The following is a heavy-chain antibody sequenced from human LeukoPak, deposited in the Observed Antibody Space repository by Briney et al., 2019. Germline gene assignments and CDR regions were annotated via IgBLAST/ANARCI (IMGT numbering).Heavy chain of an antibody. CDR2: MNPSGGNT. CDR3: ARGISGYSYGYGDN. D-gene: IGHD5-18*01. CDR1: GYNFIDYD. Sequence: ASVKVSCQASGYNFIDYDINWVRQAPGQGPEWMGWMNPSGGNTGYAQKFQGRVPMTRDTSINIAYMELTSLGSDDTAVCYCARGISGYSYGYGDNWGRGTLVTVPS. V-gene: IGHV1-8*01. J-gene: IGHJ4*02.